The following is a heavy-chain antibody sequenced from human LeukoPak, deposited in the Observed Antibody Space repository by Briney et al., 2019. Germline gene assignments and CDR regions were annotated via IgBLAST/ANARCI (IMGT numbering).Heavy chain of an antibody. Sequence: GGSLRLSCAASGFTFSSYAMGWVRQAPGKGLEWVSAISGSGGSTYYADSVKGRFTISRDNSKNTLYLQMNSLRAEDTAVYYCAKGTSTVVTRGGWDYWGQGTLVTVSS. CDR2: ISGSGGST. V-gene: IGHV3-23*01. J-gene: IGHJ4*02. D-gene: IGHD4-23*01. CDR3: AKGTSTVVTRGGWDY. CDR1: GFTFSSYA.